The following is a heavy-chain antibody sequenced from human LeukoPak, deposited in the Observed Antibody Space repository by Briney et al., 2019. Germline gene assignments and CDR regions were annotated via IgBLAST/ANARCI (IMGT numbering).Heavy chain of an antibody. D-gene: IGHD1-26*01. CDR1: DGSISDYH. CDR2: IYSSGHT. J-gene: IGHJ5*02. Sequence: PETLSDTRTVSDGSISDYHWVWIRQPPGEGLEWIGDIYSSGHTDYTPSLRGQVSMSIDASRNHFSLRVDSVTTADTAVYYCARGGQWAETNWFDP. V-gene: IGHV4-59*01. CDR3: ARGGQWAETNWFDP.